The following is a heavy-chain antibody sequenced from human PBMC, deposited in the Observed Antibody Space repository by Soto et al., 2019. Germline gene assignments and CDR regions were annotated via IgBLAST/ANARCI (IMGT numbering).Heavy chain of an antibody. CDR3: ARVRISSSLPSS. D-gene: IGHD6-13*01. CDR2: ISSNGGST. V-gene: IGHV3-64*04. Sequence: GSLRLSCSASGFTFSSYAMHWVRQAPGKGLEYVSAISSNGGSTYYADSVKGRFTISRDNSKNTLYLQMNSLRAEDTAVYYCARVRISSSLPSSWGQGTLVTVSS. J-gene: IGHJ5*02. CDR1: GFTFSSYA.